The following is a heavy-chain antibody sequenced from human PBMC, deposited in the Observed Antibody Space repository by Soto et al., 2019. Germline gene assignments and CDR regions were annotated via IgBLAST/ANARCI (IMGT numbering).Heavy chain of an antibody. CDR3: ARDTSGYYMDV. D-gene: IGHD3-10*01. CDR1: GFTVSSNY. CDR2: IYSGGST. V-gene: IGHV3-66*01. Sequence: GGSLRLSCAASGFTVSSNYMSWVRQAPGKGLEWVSVIYSGGSTYYADSVKGRFTISRDNSKNTLYLQMNSLTAEDTAVYYWARDTSGYYMDVWGQGTTVTVS. J-gene: IGHJ6*03.